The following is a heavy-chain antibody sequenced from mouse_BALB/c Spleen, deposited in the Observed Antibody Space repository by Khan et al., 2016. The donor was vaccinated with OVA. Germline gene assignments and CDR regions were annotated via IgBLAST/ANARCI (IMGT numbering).Heavy chain of an antibody. D-gene: IGHD2-13*01. Sequence: VQLKESGPGLVKPSQSLSLTCTVTGYSITSDYAWYWIRQLPGNKLELMGYISSTGSTSYTPSLKSRISITRDTSKNQFFLHLNSLTTEDTATYYCARSLYYSDSYAMDNWGQGTSVTVSS. CDR1: GYSITSDYA. CDR2: ISSTGST. V-gene: IGHV3-2*02. J-gene: IGHJ4*01. CDR3: ARSLYYSDSYAMDN.